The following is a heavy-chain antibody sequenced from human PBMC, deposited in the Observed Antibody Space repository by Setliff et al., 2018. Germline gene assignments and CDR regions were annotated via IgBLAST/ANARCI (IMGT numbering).Heavy chain of an antibody. Sequence: SETLSLPCSVSGDSISSGIYHWSWIRQPAGKGLEWIGRIYVNGGSTTYSPSLKSRVTISVDTSKNQFSLNLSSVTAADTAVYYCARAGYELGQYNWFDPWGQGTLVTVSS. CDR2: IYVNGGST. D-gene: IGHD2-2*01. V-gene: IGHV4-61*02. CDR1: GDSISSGIYH. CDR3: ARAGYELGQYNWFDP. J-gene: IGHJ5*02.